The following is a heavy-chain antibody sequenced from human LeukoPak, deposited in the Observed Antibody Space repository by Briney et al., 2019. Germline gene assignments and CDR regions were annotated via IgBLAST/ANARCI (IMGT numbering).Heavy chain of an antibody. J-gene: IGHJ4*02. CDR2: IKSKTDGGTT. CDR1: GFTFSNAW. Sequence: PGGSLRLSCAASGFTFSNAWMSWVRQAPGKGLEWVGRIKSKTDGGTTDYAAPVKGRFTISRDDSKNTLYLQMNSLKTEDTAVYYCTTGLAIQLWLDFDYWGQGTLVTVSS. CDR3: TTGLAIQLWLDFDY. V-gene: IGHV3-15*01. D-gene: IGHD5-18*01.